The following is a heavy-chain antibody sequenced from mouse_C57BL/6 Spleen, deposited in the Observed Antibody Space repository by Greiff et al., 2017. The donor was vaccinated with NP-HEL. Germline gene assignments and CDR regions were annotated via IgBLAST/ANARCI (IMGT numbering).Heavy chain of an antibody. D-gene: IGHD2-4*01. J-gene: IGHJ4*01. CDR3: TTDYDLYYYAMNY. CDR1: GFTFSDYG. Sequence: EVKLVESGGGLVKPGGSLKLSCAASGFTFSDYGMHWVRQAPEKGLEWVAYISSGSSTIYYADTVKGRFTISRDNAKNTLFLQMTTLRSEDTAMYYCTTDYDLYYYAMNYWGQGTSVTVSS. CDR2: ISSGSSTI. V-gene: IGHV5-17*01.